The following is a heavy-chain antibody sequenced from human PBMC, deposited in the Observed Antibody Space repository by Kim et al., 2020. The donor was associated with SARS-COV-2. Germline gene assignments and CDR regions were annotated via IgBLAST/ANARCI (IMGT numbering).Heavy chain of an antibody. Sequence: ASVKVSCKASGYTFTSYDINWVRQATGQGLEWMGWMNPNSGNTGYAQKFQGRVTMTRNTSISTAYMELSSLRSEDTAVYYCARGAFRGVILMGDYYYYGMDVWGQGTTVTVSS. D-gene: IGHD3-10*01. CDR2: MNPNSGNT. CDR3: ARGAFRGVILMGDYYYYGMDV. J-gene: IGHJ6*02. V-gene: IGHV1-8*01. CDR1: GYTFTSYD.